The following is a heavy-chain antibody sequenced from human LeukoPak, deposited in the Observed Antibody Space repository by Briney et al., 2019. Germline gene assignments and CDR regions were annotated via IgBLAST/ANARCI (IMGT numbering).Heavy chain of an antibody. Sequence: ASVKVSCNASGYTFTSYGISWVRQAPGQGLEWMGWISAYNGNTNYAQKLQGRVTMTTDTSTSTAYMELRSLRSDDTAVYYCARDRPDYYGSGSSYYFDYWGRGTLVTVSS. CDR3: ARDRPDYYGSGSSYYFDY. D-gene: IGHD3-10*01. CDR2: ISAYNGNT. J-gene: IGHJ4*02. V-gene: IGHV1-18*01. CDR1: GYTFTSYG.